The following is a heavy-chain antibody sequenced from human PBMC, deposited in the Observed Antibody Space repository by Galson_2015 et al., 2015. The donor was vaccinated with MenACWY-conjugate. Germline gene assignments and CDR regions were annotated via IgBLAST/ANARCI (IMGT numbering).Heavy chain of an antibody. CDR1: GFTFSGSS. CDR2: VSSGGSTT. V-gene: IGHV3-48*01. Sequence: SLRLACAVSGFTFSGSSMNWVRQAPGKGLAWVSYVSSGGSTTYYADSVKGRFTISRDNFKKSLFLEMNSLRAEDTAVYYCARDPAFTGFDHWGQGVLVTVSS. D-gene: IGHD1-14*01. CDR3: ARDPAFTGFDH. J-gene: IGHJ4*02.